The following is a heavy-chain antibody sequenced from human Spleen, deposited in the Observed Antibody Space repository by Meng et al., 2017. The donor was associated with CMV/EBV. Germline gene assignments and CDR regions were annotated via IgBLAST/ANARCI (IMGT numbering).Heavy chain of an antibody. CDR2: ISSSGTSI. Sequence: GESLKISCAASGFHFSTYSMNWVRQAPGKGLEWVSSISSSGTSIYYADSVKGRFTISRDNAKHSLYLQLNNLRAEDTAVYYCGKGRFLGWILSVDDVFDIWGQGTMVTVSS. J-gene: IGHJ3*02. V-gene: IGHV3-21*06. D-gene: IGHD3-3*01. CDR3: GKGRFLGWILSVDDVFDI. CDR1: GFHFSTYS.